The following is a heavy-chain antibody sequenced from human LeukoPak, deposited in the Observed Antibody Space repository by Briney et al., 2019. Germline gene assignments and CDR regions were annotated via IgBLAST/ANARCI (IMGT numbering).Heavy chain of an antibody. CDR2: INPNSGAT. J-gene: IGHJ4*02. CDR3: ARGIAVAGVDY. V-gene: IGHV1-2*02. Sequence: ASVKVSCKASGYTFTGYYMHWVRQAPGQGLEWMGWINPNSGATNYAQKFQGRVTMTRDTSMTRAYMDLSRLTSDDTAVYYCARGIAVAGVDYWGQGTLVTVSS. D-gene: IGHD6-19*01. CDR1: GYTFTGYY.